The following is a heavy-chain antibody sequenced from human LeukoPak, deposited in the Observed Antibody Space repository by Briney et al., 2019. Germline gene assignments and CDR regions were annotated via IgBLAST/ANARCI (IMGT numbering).Heavy chain of an antibody. CDR1: GFNFKFYS. V-gene: IGHV3-21*01. CDR3: ARAAGHYFDY. Sequence: GGSLRLSCAAAGFNFKFYSMNWVRQAPGKGLEWVSFITSTSSDVFYADSVEGRFTVSRDNARNSLYLQMNNLRAEDTAVYYCARAAGHYFDYWGQGSLVTVSS. D-gene: IGHD3-10*01. CDR2: ITSTSSDV. J-gene: IGHJ4*02.